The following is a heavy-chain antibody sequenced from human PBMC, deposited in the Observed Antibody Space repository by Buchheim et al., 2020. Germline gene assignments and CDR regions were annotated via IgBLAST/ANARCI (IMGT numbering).Heavy chain of an antibody. D-gene: IGHD3-16*01. CDR1: GFTFSRHW. J-gene: IGHJ4*02. V-gene: IGHV3-7*01. CDR3: ARVVHSLSFWGGLYFEY. Sequence: EVQLVESGGGLVQPGGSLRLSCAAPGFTFSRHWMSWVRQAPGKGLEWVANIKQDGSEKYYMDYVKGRFTISRDNARNSLYLQMNRLNDEDTAVYYCARVVHSLSFWGGLYFEYWGQGTL. CDR2: IKQDGSEK.